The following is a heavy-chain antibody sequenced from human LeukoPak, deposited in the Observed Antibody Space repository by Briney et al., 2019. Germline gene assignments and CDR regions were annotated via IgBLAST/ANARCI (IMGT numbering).Heavy chain of an antibody. Sequence: SQTLSLTCTVSGGSISSGSYYCSWIRQPAGKGLEWIGRIYTSESTNYNPSLKSRVTISVDTSKNQFSLKLSSVTAADTAVYYCAREGMSRDGYNYARPWGQGTLVTVSS. CDR1: GGSISSGSYY. D-gene: IGHD5-24*01. CDR3: AREGMSRDGYNYARP. J-gene: IGHJ5*02. V-gene: IGHV4-61*02. CDR2: IYTSEST.